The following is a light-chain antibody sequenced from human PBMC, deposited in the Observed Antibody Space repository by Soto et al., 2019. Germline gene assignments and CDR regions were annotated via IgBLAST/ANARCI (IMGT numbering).Light chain of an antibody. CDR2: VAS. V-gene: IGKV1-9*01. CDR1: QAISSY. J-gene: IGKJ4*01. CDR3: QRLSACPLC. Sequence: DIPLTQSPSFRSASVGARVTITCRASQAISSYLAWYQQKSGKAPKLLIYVASTLTSGGPSWFSGSGSGTEFATPTCSAVPEDFATYYSQRLSACPLCFRGGTKFENK.